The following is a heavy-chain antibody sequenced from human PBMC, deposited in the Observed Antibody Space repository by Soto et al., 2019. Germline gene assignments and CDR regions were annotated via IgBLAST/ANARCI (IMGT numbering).Heavy chain of an antibody. D-gene: IGHD1-26*01. CDR2: IYYSGST. Sequence: QLQLQESGPGLVKPSETLSLTCTVSGGSISSSSYYWGWIRQPPGKGLEWIGSIYYSGSTYYNPSLRSRVTIPVDTSKNQFSLELSSVTAADTAMYYCASAYSGSYYFWQNWYFDLWGRGTLVTVSS. CDR1: GGSISSSSYY. V-gene: IGHV4-39*01. J-gene: IGHJ2*01. CDR3: ASAYSGSYYFWQNWYFDL.